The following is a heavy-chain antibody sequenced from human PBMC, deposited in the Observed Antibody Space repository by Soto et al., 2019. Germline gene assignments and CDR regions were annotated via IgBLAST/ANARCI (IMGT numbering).Heavy chain of an antibody. CDR1: GGSISSGDYY. CDR2: IYYSGST. J-gene: IGHJ4*02. Sequence: SETLSLTCTVSGGSISSGDYYWSWIRQPPGKGLEWIGYIYYSGSTYYNPSLKSRVTISVDTSKNQFSLKLSSVTAADTAVYYCARVERYFDWPHYFDYWGQGTLVSAPQ. D-gene: IGHD3-9*01. CDR3: ARVERYFDWPHYFDY. V-gene: IGHV4-30-4*01.